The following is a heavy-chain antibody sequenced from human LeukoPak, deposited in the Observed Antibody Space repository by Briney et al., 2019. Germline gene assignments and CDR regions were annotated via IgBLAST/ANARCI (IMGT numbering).Heavy chain of an antibody. CDR1: GYSFTSSG. Sequence: ASVKVSCKASGYSFTSSGISWVRQAPGQGLEWMGWISVYNGNTNFAQKLQGRVTMTTDTSTSTAYMELKSLRSDDTAVYYCARRSSSASYAYWGQGTLVTVSS. D-gene: IGHD3-22*01. V-gene: IGHV1-18*01. CDR3: ARRSSSASYAY. J-gene: IGHJ4*02. CDR2: ISVYNGNT.